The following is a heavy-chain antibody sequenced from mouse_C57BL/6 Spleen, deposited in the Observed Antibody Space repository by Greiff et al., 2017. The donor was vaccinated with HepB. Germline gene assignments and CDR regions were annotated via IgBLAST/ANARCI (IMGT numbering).Heavy chain of an antibody. CDR3: ALTGNYAMDY. CDR1: GYTFTSYW. CDR2: IDPSDSET. Sequence: QVQLQQPGAELVRPGSSVKLSCKASGYTFTSYWMHWVKQRPIQGLEWIGNIDPSDSETHYNQKFKDKATLTVDKSSSTAYMQLSSLTSEDSAVYYCALTGNYAMDYLGQGTSVTVSS. V-gene: IGHV1-52*01. J-gene: IGHJ4*01. D-gene: IGHD4-1*01.